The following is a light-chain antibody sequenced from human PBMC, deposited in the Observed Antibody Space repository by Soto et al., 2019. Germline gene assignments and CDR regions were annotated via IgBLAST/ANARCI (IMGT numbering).Light chain of an antibody. CDR1: QSISSW. CDR2: KAS. J-gene: IGKJ2*01. CDR3: QQYNNYYT. Sequence: DIQMTQSPSTLSASVGDRVTITCRASQSISSWLAWYQQKPGKVPKLLIYKASSLESGVPSRFSGSGSGTEFTLTISSLQPDDFATYYCQQYNNYYTFAQGTKLEIK. V-gene: IGKV1-5*03.